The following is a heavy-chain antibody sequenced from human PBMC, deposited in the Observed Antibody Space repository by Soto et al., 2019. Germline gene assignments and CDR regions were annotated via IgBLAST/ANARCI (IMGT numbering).Heavy chain of an antibody. J-gene: IGHJ4*02. CDR1: GYTLTELS. D-gene: IGHD2-15*01. Sequence: ASVKVSCKVSGYTLTELSMHWVRQAPGKGLEWMGWINPNSGGTNYAQKFQGWVTMTRDTSISTAYMELSRLRSDDTAMFYCARGYCSGGSCYHAEYWGQGTLVTVSS. CDR3: ARGYCSGGSCYHAEY. CDR2: INPNSGGT. V-gene: IGHV1-2*04.